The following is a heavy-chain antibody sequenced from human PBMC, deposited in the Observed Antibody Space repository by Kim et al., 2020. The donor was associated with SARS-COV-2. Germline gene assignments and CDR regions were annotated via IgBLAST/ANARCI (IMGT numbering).Heavy chain of an antibody. CDR1: GTSFSGYY. Sequence: SETLSLTCAVYGTSFSGYYWSWIRQPPGKGLEWIGEVNHGGSTHYNPSLKSRVTRSLHTSKNQFSLRLSSVTAADTAVHYCARDYYDTSGYWLIYIYGMVVWGQGTKVTVSS. V-gene: IGHV4-34*01. CDR3: ARDYYDTSGYWLIYIYGMVV. J-gene: IGHJ6*02. D-gene: IGHD3-22*01. CDR2: VNHGGST.